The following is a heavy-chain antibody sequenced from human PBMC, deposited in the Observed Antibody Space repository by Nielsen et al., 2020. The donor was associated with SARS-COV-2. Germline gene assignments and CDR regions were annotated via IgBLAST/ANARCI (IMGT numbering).Heavy chain of an antibody. D-gene: IGHD6-13*01. CDR2: TSASGAST. V-gene: IGHV3-23*01. CDR3: ARERLAAAGTCFDY. J-gene: IGHJ4*02. Sequence: GESLKISCAASGFTFSSYAMRWVRQAPGRGLEWVSGTSASGASTYYADSVKGRFTISRDNAKNSLYLQMNSLRAEDTAVYYCARERLAAAGTCFDYWGQGTLVTVSS. CDR1: GFTFSSYA.